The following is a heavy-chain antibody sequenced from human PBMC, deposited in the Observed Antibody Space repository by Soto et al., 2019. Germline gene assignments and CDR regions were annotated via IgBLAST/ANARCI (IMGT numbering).Heavy chain of an antibody. CDR1: GGSISSYY. D-gene: IGHD3-22*01. Sequence: SETLSLTCTVSGGSISSYYWSWIRQPPGKGLEWIGYIYYSGSTNYNPSLKSRVTISVDTSKNQFSLKLSSVTAADTAVYYCAREIGTWLDYWGQGTLVTVSS. V-gene: IGHV4-59*01. CDR3: AREIGTWLDY. CDR2: IYYSGST. J-gene: IGHJ4*02.